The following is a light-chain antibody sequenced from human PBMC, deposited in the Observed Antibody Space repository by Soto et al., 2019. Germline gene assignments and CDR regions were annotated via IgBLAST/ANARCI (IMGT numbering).Light chain of an antibody. J-gene: IGKJ1*01. CDR2: GPS. V-gene: IGKV3-15*01. CDR3: QQYNNWPRT. CDR1: QSVSSN. Sequence: EIVMTQSPGTLSLSPGERATLSCRASQSVSSNLAWYQQKPGQAPRLLIYGPSTRATGIPARFSGSGSGTEFTLTITSLQSEDFAVYYWQQYNNWPRTFGQGTKVEIK.